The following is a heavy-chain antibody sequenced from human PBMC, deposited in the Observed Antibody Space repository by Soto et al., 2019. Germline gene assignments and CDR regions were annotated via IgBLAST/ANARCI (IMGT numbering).Heavy chain of an antibody. CDR3: ARDRCISTSCYAFRFDP. D-gene: IGHD2-2*01. Sequence: GGSLRLSCAASGFTFSSYGMHWVRQAPDKGLEWVAVIWYDGSNKYYADSVKGRFTISRDNSKNTLYLQMNSLRAEDTAVYYCARDRCISTSCYAFRFDPWGQGTLVTVSS. CDR1: GFTFSSYG. V-gene: IGHV3-33*01. J-gene: IGHJ5*02. CDR2: IWYDGSNK.